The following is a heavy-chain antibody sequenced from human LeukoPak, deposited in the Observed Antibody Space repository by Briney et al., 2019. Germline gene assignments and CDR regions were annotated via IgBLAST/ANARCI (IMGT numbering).Heavy chain of an antibody. Sequence: PSETLSLTCSVSGGSIRNYFWSWIRQPAGKGLEWIGRIYTSGGTDYNPSLRSRVTMSVDTSRNQFSLKLTSVTAADTAVYYCARESKSYDGSGFYHDYWGQGTLVAVSS. D-gene: IGHD3-22*01. J-gene: IGHJ4*02. CDR3: ARESKSYDGSGFYHDY. CDR2: IYTSGGT. CDR1: GGSIRNYF. V-gene: IGHV4-4*07.